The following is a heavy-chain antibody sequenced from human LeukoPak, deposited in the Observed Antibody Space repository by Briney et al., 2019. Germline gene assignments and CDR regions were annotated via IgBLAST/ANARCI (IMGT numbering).Heavy chain of an antibody. V-gene: IGHV4-38-2*02. J-gene: IGHJ4*02. CDR3: ARGPYDFWSGYPHYFDY. CDR1: GYSISSGYH. CDR2: MYHSGST. D-gene: IGHD3-3*01. Sequence: PSETLSLTCSVSGYSISSGYHWGWIRQPPGKGLEWIGSMYHSGSTYYNPSLKSRVTISVDTSKNQFSLKLSSLTAADTAVYYCARGPYDFWSGYPHYFDYWGQGTLVTVSS.